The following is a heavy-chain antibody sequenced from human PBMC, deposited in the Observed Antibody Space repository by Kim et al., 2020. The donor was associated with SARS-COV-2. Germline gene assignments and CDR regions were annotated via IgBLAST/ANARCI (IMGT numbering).Heavy chain of an antibody. CDR1: GGSISSSSYY. D-gene: IGHD5-12*01. CDR3: ARLDSGYDKGGNDY. J-gene: IGHJ4*02. V-gene: IGHV4-39*01. CDR2: IYYSGST. Sequence: SETLSLTCTVSGGSISSSSYYWGWIRQPPGKGLEWIGSIYYSGSTYYNPSLKSRVTISVDTSKNQFSLKLSSVTAADTAVYYCARLDSGYDKGGNDYWGQGTLVTVSS.